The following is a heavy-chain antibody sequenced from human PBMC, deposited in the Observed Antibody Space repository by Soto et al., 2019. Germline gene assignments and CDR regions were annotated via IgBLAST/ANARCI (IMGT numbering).Heavy chain of an antibody. V-gene: IGHV4-61*01. D-gene: IGHD5-18*01. J-gene: IGHJ4*02. CDR3: ARELARGYSYGVSDY. CDR2: IYYSGST. Sequence: QVQLQESGPGLVKPSETLSLTCTVSGGSVSSGSYYWSWIRQPPGKGLESIGYIYYSGSTNYNPSLNTRVTISVDTSKNQFSLKLSSVTAADTAVYYCARELARGYSYGVSDYWGQGTLVTVSS. CDR1: GGSVSSGSYY.